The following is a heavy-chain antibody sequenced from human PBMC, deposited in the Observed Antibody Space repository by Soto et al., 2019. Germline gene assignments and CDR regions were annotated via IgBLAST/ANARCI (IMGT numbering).Heavy chain of an antibody. V-gene: IGHV4-30-4*01. Sequence: SETLSVTCTVSGGSISSGDYYWSRISQPPGKGLEWIGYIYYSGSTYYNPSLKSRVTISVDTSKNQFSLKLSSVTAADTAVYYCARDSRSGPTFGYWGQGTLVTVSS. J-gene: IGHJ4*02. CDR3: ARDSRSGPTFGY. D-gene: IGHD2-15*01. CDR2: IYYSGST. CDR1: GGSISSGDYY.